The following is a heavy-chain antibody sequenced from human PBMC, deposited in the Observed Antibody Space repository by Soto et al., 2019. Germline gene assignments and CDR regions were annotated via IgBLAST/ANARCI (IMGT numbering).Heavy chain of an antibody. CDR2: IFWDDDK. D-gene: IGHD3-22*01. J-gene: IGHJ4*02. CDR1: GFSLTTSGVG. CDR3: ASSSGYRIFDC. V-gene: IGHV2-5*02. Sequence: QITLKESGPTLVKPTQTLTLTCTFSGFSLTTSGVGVGWIRQPPGKALEWLALIFWDDDKRYSPSLKSRLTITKDTSKNQVVLTMTNMDPVDTSTYYCASSSGYRIFDCWGQGTLVTVSS.